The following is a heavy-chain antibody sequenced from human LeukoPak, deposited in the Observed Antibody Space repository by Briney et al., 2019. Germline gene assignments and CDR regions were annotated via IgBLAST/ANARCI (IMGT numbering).Heavy chain of an antibody. Sequence: GGSLRLSCAASGFTVSSNYMSWVRQAPGKGLERVSVIYSGGSTYYADSVKDRFTISRDNSKNTLYLQMNSLRAEHTAVYYCARDLYPRYSSSPPRTDLNDFWGQGTLVTVSS. CDR2: IYSGGST. J-gene: IGHJ4*02. CDR3: ARDLYPRYSSSPPRTDLNDF. D-gene: IGHD6-6*01. CDR1: GFTVSSNY. V-gene: IGHV3-66*02.